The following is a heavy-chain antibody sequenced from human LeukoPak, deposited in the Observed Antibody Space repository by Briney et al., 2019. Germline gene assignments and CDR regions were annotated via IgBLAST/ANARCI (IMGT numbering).Heavy chain of an antibody. CDR1: GGSFSGYY. CDR3: ARLYCSSTSCYLDY. CDR2: INHSGST. D-gene: IGHD2-2*01. J-gene: IGHJ4*02. Sequence: SETLSLTCAVYGGSFSGYYWSWIRQPPGKGLEWIGEINHSGSTNYNPPLKSRVTISVDTSKNQFSLKLSSVTAADTAVYYCARLYCSSTSCYLDYWGQGTLVTVSS. V-gene: IGHV4-34*01.